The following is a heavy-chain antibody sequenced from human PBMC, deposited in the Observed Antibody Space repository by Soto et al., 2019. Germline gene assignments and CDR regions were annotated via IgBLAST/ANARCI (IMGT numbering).Heavy chain of an antibody. V-gene: IGHV1-2*02. CDR1: GYTFTGYY. J-gene: IGHJ6*02. D-gene: IGHD6-19*01. CDR3: ARFMPIAVAGKVYYGMDV. Sequence: ASVKVSCKASGYTFTGYYMHWVRQAPGQGLEWMGWINPNSGGTNYAQKFQGRVTMTRDTSISTAYVELSRLRSDDTAVYYCARFMPIAVAGKVYYGMDVWGQGTTVTVSS. CDR2: INPNSGGT.